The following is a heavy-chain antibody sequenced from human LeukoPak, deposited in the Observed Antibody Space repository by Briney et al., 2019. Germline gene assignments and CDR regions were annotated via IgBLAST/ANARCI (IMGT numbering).Heavy chain of an antibody. CDR1: GFTFSNE. J-gene: IGHJ4*02. V-gene: IGHV3-48*03. D-gene: IGHD1-26*01. CDR2: ISSSGSTI. Sequence: GGSLRLSCAASGFTFSNEMNWVRQAPGKGLEWVSYISSSGSTIYYADSVKGRFTISRDNAKNSLYLQMNSLRAEDTAIYYCARVGMIVGADYWGQGTPVTVSS. CDR3: ARVGMIVGADY.